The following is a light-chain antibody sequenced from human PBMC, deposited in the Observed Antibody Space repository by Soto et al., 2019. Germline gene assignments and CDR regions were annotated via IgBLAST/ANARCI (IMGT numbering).Light chain of an antibody. CDR3: QQASSFPHP. CDR1: QPISSW. CDR2: AAS. V-gene: IGKV1-12*01. Sequence: DIQMTQSPSTVSASVGDGVTITCRASQPISSWLAWFRQRPGKAPELLIYAASTLHSGVPSRFSGSGSGTDFPLTLSGLQPESFGTYDCQQASSFPHPFGQGTRVDIK. J-gene: IGKJ2*01.